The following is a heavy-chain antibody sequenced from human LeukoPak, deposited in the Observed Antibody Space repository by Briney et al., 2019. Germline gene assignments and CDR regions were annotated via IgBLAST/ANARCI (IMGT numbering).Heavy chain of an antibody. J-gene: IGHJ6*03. V-gene: IGHV1-69*01. Sequence: SVKVSCKASGGTFSSYAISWVRQAPGQGLEWMGGIIPIFGTANYAQKFQGRVTITADESTSTAYMELSSLRSEDTAVYYCARDRKWLFSGGYYYYMDVWGKGTTVTVSS. D-gene: IGHD3-22*01. CDR3: ARDRKWLFSGGYYYYMDV. CDR1: GGTFSSYA. CDR2: IIPIFGTA.